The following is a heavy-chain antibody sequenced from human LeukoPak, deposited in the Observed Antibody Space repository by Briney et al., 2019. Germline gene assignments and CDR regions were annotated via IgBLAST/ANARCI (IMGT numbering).Heavy chain of an antibody. CDR1: GGTFSSYG. CDR3: ARVGPKLLWFGEYPDAFDI. Sequence: ASVNVSCKASGGTFSSYGISWVRQAPGQGLEGMGGIIPIFGTANYAQTLQGRVTMTTDKSTSTAYMELRSLRSDDTAVYYCARVGPKLLWFGEYPDAFDIWGQGTMVTVSS. CDR2: IIPIFGTA. J-gene: IGHJ3*02. V-gene: IGHV1-69*05. D-gene: IGHD3-10*01.